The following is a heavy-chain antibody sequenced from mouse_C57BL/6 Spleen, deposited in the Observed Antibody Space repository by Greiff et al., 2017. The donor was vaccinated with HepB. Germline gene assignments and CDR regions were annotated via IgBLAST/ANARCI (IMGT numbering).Heavy chain of an antibody. CDR2: IDPSDSYT. Sequence: QVQLQQPGAELVMPGASVKLSCKASGYTFTSYWMHWVKQRPGQGLEWIGEIDPSDSYTNYNQKFKGKSTLTVDKSSSTAYMQLSSLTSEDSAVYYCAIYYSNYVDYAMDYWGQGTSGTVSS. CDR1: GYTFTSYW. CDR3: AIYYSNYVDYAMDY. J-gene: IGHJ4*01. V-gene: IGHV1-69*01. D-gene: IGHD2-5*01.